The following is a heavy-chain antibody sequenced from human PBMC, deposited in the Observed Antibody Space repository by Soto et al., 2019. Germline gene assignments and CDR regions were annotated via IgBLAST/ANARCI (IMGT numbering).Heavy chain of an antibody. D-gene: IGHD1-1*01. CDR3: ATANWSHHYFDP. Sequence: SETLSLTCAVYGGSFSGYYWSWLRQPPGKGLEWIGEINHSGSPNYNPSLKSRVTISVDTSKDQFSLKMTSVTAADTAVYYCATANWSHHYFDPWGQGTLVTVSS. CDR1: GGSFSGYY. CDR2: INHSGSP. V-gene: IGHV4-34*01. J-gene: IGHJ5*02.